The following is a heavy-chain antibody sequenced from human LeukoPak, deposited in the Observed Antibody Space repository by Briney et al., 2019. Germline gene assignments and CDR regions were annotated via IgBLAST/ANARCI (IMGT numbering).Heavy chain of an antibody. CDR3: ATTYGDDRVTFDY. J-gene: IGHJ4*02. CDR1: GYTFTSYD. Sequence: ASVKVSCKASGYTFTSYDINWVRQATGQGLEWMGWMNPNSGNTGYAQKFQGRVTMTRNTSISTAYMKLSSLRSEDTAVYYCATTYGDDRVTFDYWGQGTLVTVSS. V-gene: IGHV1-8*01. D-gene: IGHD4-17*01. CDR2: MNPNSGNT.